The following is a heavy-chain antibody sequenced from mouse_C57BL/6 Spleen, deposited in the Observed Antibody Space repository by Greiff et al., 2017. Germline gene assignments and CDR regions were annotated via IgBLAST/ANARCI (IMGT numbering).Heavy chain of an antibody. Sequence: EVQLVESGGGLVQPGGSLSLSCAASGFTFTDYYMSWVRQPPGKALEWLGFIRNKANGYTTEYSASVKGRFTISRANSQSILYLQMNALRAEDSATYYCARYFRGYFDYWGQGTTLTVSS. V-gene: IGHV7-3*01. J-gene: IGHJ2*01. CDR3: ARYFRGYFDY. CDR2: IRNKANGYTT. CDR1: GFTFTDYY.